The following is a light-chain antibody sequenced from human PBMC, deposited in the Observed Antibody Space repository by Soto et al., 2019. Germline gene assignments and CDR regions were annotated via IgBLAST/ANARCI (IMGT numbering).Light chain of an antibody. CDR2: SAS. Sequence: DIQMTQSPSSVSASVGDRVTITCRASQAISTWLAWYQQNPGKAPKLLIYSASNLQSGVPSRFSGSGSGTDFTLTISSLQPEDFETYYCQQANSFPRTFGQGTKVEIK. V-gene: IGKV1D-12*01. CDR1: QAISTW. CDR3: QQANSFPRT. J-gene: IGKJ1*01.